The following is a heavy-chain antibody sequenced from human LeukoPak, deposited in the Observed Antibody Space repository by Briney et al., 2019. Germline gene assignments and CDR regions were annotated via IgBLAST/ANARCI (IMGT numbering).Heavy chain of an antibody. V-gene: IGHV1-69*06. Sequence: SVKVSCKASGGTFISYAISWVRQAPGQGLEWMGGIIPIFGTANYAQKFQGRVTITADKSTSTAYVELSSLRSEDTAVYYCARATAAGTDHFDYWGQGTLVTVSS. CDR2: IIPIFGTA. CDR1: GGTFISYA. CDR3: ARATAAGTDHFDY. J-gene: IGHJ4*02. D-gene: IGHD6-13*01.